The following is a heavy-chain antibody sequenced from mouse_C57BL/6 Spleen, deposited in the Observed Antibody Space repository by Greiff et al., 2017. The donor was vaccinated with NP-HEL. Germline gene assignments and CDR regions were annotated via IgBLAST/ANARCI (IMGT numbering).Heavy chain of an antibody. CDR1: GYSFTGYY. Sequence: EVQVVESGPELVKPGASVKISCKASGYSFTGYYMNWVKQSPEKSLEWIGEINPSTGGTTYNQKFKAKATLTVDKSSSTAYMQLKSLTSEDSAVYYCARSYYGSSYQYYFDYWGQGTTLTVSS. CDR3: ARSYYGSSYQYYFDY. CDR2: INPSTGGT. J-gene: IGHJ2*01. V-gene: IGHV1-42*01. D-gene: IGHD1-1*01.